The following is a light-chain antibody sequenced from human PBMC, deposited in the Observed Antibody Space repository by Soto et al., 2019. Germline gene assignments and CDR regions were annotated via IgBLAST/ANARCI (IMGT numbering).Light chain of an antibody. CDR3: QQYGSSPFT. V-gene: IGKV3-20*01. CDR1: QSGSSSY. Sequence: EIVLTQSPGTLSLSPGERATLFCRASQSGSSSYLAWYQQKPGQAPRLVIYAASIRATGIPDRFSGGGSGTDFTLSISRLEPEDFAVYFCQQYGSSPFTFGQGTKVEIK. CDR2: AAS. J-gene: IGKJ2*01.